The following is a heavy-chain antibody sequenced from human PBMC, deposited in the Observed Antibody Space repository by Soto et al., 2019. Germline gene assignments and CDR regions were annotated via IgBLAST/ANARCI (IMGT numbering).Heavy chain of an antibody. D-gene: IGHD6-19*01. CDR2: INPNSGGT. CDR3: ARDLYSSGWYSGDY. Sequence: ASVKVSCKAXGYTFTGYYMHWVRQAPGQGLEWMGWINPNSGGTNYAQKFQGRVTMTRDTSISTAYMELSRLRSDDTAVYYCARDLYSSGWYSGDYWGQGTLVTASS. CDR1: GYTFTGYY. J-gene: IGHJ4*02. V-gene: IGHV1-2*02.